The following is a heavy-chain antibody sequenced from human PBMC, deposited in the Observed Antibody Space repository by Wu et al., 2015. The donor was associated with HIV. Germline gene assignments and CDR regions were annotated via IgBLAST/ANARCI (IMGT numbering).Heavy chain of an antibody. J-gene: IGHJ4*02. D-gene: IGHD2-21*02. Sequence: QVQVVQSGAEVKKPGASVKVSCKTSGYRFTSYGISWVRQAPGQGLEWVGWISTYNGDTNYAQKFQGRITMATATSTSTAYMELRSLKSDDTAIYFCARTVTGHDYFDFSGPGIPGPPSPQ. CDR3: ARTVTGHDYFDF. V-gene: IGHV1-18*01. CDR2: ISTYNGDT. CDR1: GYRFTSYG.